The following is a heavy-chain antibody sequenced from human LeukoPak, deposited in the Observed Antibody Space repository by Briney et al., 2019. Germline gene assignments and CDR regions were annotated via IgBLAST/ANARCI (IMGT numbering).Heavy chain of an antibody. CDR2: ISAYSGNT. D-gene: IGHD1-26*01. CDR1: GGTFSSYA. V-gene: IGHV1-18*01. CDR3: ACGSWHEVGDY. J-gene: IGHJ4*02. Sequence: GASVKVSCKASGGTFSSYAISWVRQAPGQGLEWMGWISAYSGNTNYAQKLQGRVTMTTDTSTSTAYMELRSLRSDDTAVYYCACGSWHEVGDYWGQGTLVTVSS.